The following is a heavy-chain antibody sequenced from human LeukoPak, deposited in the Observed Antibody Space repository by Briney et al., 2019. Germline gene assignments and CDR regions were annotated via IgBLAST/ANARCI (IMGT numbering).Heavy chain of an antibody. CDR1: GGSISNYY. CDR3: ARDFYGDDGHHPFDY. CDR2: IYASGST. Sequence: SETLSLTCSVSGGSISNYYWNWLRQPAGKGLEWIGRIYASGSTNYNPSLKSRVTISMDKSKNHFSLNLKSVTAADTAFYYCARDFYGDDGHHPFDYWAQGIQVTVSS. V-gene: IGHV4-4*07. J-gene: IGHJ4*02. D-gene: IGHD2/OR15-2a*01.